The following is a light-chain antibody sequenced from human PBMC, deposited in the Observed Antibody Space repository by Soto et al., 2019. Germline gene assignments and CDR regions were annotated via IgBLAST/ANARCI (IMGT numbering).Light chain of an antibody. CDR2: GAS. CDR3: QQYNNWPPPLT. V-gene: IGKV3-15*01. CDR1: QSVRSN. Sequence: EIVMTQSPATLSLSPGERATLSCRASQSVRSNLAWYQQKPGQAPSLLIYGASTRATGIPARFSGSGSGTEFTLTISSLQSEDFAVYYCQQYNNWPPPLTFGGGTKVEIK. J-gene: IGKJ4*01.